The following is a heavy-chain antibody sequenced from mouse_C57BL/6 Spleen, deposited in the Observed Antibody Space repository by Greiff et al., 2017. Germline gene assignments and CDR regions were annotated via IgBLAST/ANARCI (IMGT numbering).Heavy chain of an antibody. CDR3: TTRAVYSTPFDY. CDR2: IDPENGDT. V-gene: IGHV14-4*01. D-gene: IGHD2-5*01. CDR1: GFNIKDDY. J-gene: IGHJ2*01. Sequence: DVKLVESGAELVRPGASVKLSCTASGFNIKDDYMHWVKQRPEQGLEWIGWIDPENGDTEYASKFQGKATITADTSSNTAYLQLSSLTSEDTAVYYCTTRAVYSTPFDYWGQGTTLTVSS.